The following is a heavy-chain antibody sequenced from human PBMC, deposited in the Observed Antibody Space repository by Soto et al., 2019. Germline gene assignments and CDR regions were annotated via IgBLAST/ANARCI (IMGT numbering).Heavy chain of an antibody. CDR2: IIPILGIA. CDR1: GGTFGSYT. J-gene: IGHJ4*03. CDR3: ARVSCSSRKCYLEY. D-gene: IGHD2-2*01. V-gene: IGHV1-69*02. Sequence: GASVKVSCKASGGTFGSYTISWVRQAPGQGLEWMGRIIPILGIANYAQKFQGRVTITADKSTSTAYMELSSLRSEDTAVYYCARVSCSSRKCYLEYLGPGILASVSS.